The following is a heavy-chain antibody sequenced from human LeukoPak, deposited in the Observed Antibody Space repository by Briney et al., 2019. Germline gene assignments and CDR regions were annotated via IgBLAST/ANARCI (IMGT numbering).Heavy chain of an antibody. CDR1: GFTFSSYW. D-gene: IGHD2-15*01. CDR3: VRDGGNWFDP. Sequence: PGGSLRLSRAASGFTFSSYWMHWVRQAPGKGPVWVSRTNSDGSSTSYADSVKGRFTISRDNAKDTLYLQMNSLRAEDTALYYCVRDGGNWFDPWGQGTLVTVSS. V-gene: IGHV3-74*01. J-gene: IGHJ5*02. CDR2: TNSDGSST.